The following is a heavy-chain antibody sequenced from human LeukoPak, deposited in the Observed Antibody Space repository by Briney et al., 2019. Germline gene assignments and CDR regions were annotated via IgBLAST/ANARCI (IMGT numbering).Heavy chain of an antibody. J-gene: IGHJ4*02. Sequence: PSETLSLTCTVSGGSISSYYWSWIRQPPGKGLEWIGYIYYSGSTNYNPSLTSRVTISVDTSKNQFSLKLSSVTAADTAVYYCARDMPTQVWGSYRYTDGSALDYWGQGTLVTVSS. CDR2: IYYSGST. V-gene: IGHV4-59*01. D-gene: IGHD3-16*02. CDR1: GGSISSYY. CDR3: ARDMPTQVWGSYRYTDGSALDY.